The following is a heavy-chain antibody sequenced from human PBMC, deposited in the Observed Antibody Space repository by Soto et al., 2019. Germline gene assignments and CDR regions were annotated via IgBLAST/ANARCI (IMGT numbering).Heavy chain of an antibody. CDR1: TFTFSTYA. J-gene: IGHJ4*02. CDR3: ATGDTSAYYFMFY. D-gene: IGHD3-22*01. CDR2: ISARGDNT. Sequence: LRLSCAASTFTFSTYALSWVRQAPGRGLEWVSSISARGDNTHYADSVKGRFTISRDNSKDTLCLQMNSLGAEDTAVYYCATGDTSAYYFMFYWGQGALVTVSS. V-gene: IGHV3-23*01.